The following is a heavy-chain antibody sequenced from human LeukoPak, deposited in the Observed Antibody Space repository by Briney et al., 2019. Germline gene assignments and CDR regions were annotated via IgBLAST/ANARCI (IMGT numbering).Heavy chain of an antibody. CDR1: GFTVSNNC. CDR3: ARARGVAAAVVDY. V-gene: IGHV3-66*01. CDR2: IYSGGTT. J-gene: IGHJ4*02. D-gene: IGHD6-13*01. Sequence: PGGSLRLSCAASGFTVSNNCMSWVRQAPGKGLEWVSLIYSGGTTYYADSVEGRFTISRDNSKNTLYLQMNSLRDEDTAVYYCARARGVAAAVVDYWGQGTLVTVSS.